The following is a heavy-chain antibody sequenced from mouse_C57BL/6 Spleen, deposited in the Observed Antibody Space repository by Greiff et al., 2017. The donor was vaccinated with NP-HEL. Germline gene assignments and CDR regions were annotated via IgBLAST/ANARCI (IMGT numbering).Heavy chain of an antibody. V-gene: IGHV6-3*01. D-gene: IGHD2-14*01. Sequence: EVKLMESGGGLVQPGGSMKLSCVASGFTFSNYWMNWVRQSPEKGLEWVAQIRLKSDNYATHYAESVKGRFTISRDDSKSSVYLQMNNLRAEDTGIYYCTRYEKDYFDYWGQGTTLTVSS. CDR3: TRYEKDYFDY. CDR1: GFTFSNYW. CDR2: IRLKSDNYAT. J-gene: IGHJ2*01.